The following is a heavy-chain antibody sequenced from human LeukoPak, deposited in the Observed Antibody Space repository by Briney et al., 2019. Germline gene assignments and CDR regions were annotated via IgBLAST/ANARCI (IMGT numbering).Heavy chain of an antibody. Sequence: GGSLRLSCAASGFTFSSYAMSCVRQAPGKGLEWVSAISGSGGSTYYADSVKGRFTISRDNAKNSLYLQMNSLRAEDTAVYYCARVPRRGVAAAAFDYWGQGTLVTVSS. CDR1: GFTFSSYA. CDR3: ARVPRRGVAAAAFDY. CDR2: ISGSGGST. V-gene: IGHV3-23*01. J-gene: IGHJ4*02. D-gene: IGHD6-13*01.